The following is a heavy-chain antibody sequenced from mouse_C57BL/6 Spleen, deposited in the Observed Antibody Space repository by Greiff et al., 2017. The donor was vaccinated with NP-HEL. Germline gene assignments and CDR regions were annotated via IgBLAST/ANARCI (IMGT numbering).Heavy chain of an antibody. V-gene: IGHV1-82*01. Sequence: VQLQQSGPELVKPGASVKISCKASGYAFSSSWMNWVKQRPGKGLEWIGRIYPGDGDTNYNGKFKGKATLTADKSSSTAYMQLSSLTSEDSAVYFCASGGYYGSNFDYWGQGTTLTVSA. J-gene: IGHJ2*01. D-gene: IGHD1-1*01. CDR1: GYAFSSSW. CDR3: ASGGYYGSNFDY. CDR2: IYPGDGDT.